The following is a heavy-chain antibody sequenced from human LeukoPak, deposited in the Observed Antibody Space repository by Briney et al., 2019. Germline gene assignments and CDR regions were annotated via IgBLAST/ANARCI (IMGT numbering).Heavy chain of an antibody. D-gene: IGHD4-17*01. CDR2: IIPMINTP. Sequence: SVTVTCKASGGTFRSYAITWVRQAPGKGLEWMGGIIPMINTPKYAQKFQGRVSIIADESTSTGYMEVSSLRSEDTAVYYCAIFQGTYGDNENDYWGQGTLVTVSS. V-gene: IGHV1-69*13. CDR1: GGTFRSYA. J-gene: IGHJ4*02. CDR3: AIFQGTYGDNENDY.